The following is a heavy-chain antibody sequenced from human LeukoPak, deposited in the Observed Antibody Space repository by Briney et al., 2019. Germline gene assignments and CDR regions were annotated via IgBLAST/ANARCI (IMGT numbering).Heavy chain of an antibody. CDR1: GGTFSSYA. CDR3: ARYIDEKAFDI. V-gene: IGHV1-69*04. CDR2: IIPILGIA. Sequence: GASVKVSCKASGGTFSSYAISWVRQAPGQGLEWMGRIIPILGIANYAQKFQGRVTITADKSTSTAYMELSSLRSEDTAVYYCARYIDEKAFDIWGQGTMVTVSS. J-gene: IGHJ3*02.